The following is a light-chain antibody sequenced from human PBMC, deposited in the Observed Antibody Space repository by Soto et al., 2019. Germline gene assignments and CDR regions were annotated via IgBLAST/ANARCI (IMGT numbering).Light chain of an antibody. V-gene: IGKV1-5*03. CDR1: QSISSW. CDR2: RAS. CDR3: QHYTIYPVT. J-gene: IGKJ4*01. Sequence: DMQMTQSPSTLSASVGDTVTITCRASQSISSWLAWYQQKRGKAPKLLIHRASTLKSGVPSRFSGSGFGTEFTLTISSLQPDDFATYYCQHYTIYPVTFGGGTEVET.